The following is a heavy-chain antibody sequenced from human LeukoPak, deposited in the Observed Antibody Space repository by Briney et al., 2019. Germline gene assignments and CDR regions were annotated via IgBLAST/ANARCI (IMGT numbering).Heavy chain of an antibody. J-gene: IGHJ4*02. CDR3: ARDSSHFWSGYRS. CDR2: ISAYNGNT. V-gene: IGHV1-18*01. Sequence: GASVKVSCKASGYTFTSYGISWVRQAPGQGLEWMGWISAYNGNTNYAQKLQGRVTMTTDTSTRTACLELRSLRSDDTAVYYCARDSSHFWSGYRSWGQGTLVPVSS. CDR1: GYTFTSYG. D-gene: IGHD3-3*02.